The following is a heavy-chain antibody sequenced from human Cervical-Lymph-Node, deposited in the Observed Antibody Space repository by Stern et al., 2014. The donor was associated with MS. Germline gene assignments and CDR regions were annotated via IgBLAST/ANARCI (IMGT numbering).Heavy chain of an antibody. CDR2: IYPGDSDT. Sequence: VQLGQSGAEVKKPGESLKISCKGSGYTFSNSWIGWVRQMPGRGLEWMGSIYPGDSDTRYSPSFQGQITISADKSISTAYLQWNSLKASDTAIFYCARGSAGSGAFFDYWGQGTLVTVSS. CDR1: GYTFSNSW. D-gene: IGHD3-10*01. V-gene: IGHV5-51*01. CDR3: ARGSAGSGAFFDY. J-gene: IGHJ4*02.